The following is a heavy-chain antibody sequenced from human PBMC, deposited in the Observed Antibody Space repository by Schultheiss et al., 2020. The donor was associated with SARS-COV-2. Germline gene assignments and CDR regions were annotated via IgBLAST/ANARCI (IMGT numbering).Heavy chain of an antibody. CDR2: IYHSGST. V-gene: IGHV4-38-2*01. CDR3: ARSRYCTNGVCYSYYYYGMDV. Sequence: SETLSLTCAVSGYSISNGYFWGWIRQPPGKGLEWIGSIYHSGSTYYNPTLKSRVTISVDTSKSQFSLKLSSVTAADTAVYYCARSRYCTNGVCYSYYYYGMDVWGQGTTVTVSS. D-gene: IGHD2-8*01. J-gene: IGHJ6*02. CDR1: GYSISNGYF.